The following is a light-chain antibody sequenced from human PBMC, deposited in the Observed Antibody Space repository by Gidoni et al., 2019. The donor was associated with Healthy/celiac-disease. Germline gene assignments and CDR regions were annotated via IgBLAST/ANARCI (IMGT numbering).Light chain of an antibody. J-gene: IGKJ4*01. CDR2: WAS. Sequence: IVLTQSPDSLSLSLCEWATINCKSSQSVLYSSNNNNYLAWYQQKPGKPPKLLIYWASTRESGVPERFSGRGSGTDFTLTISSLQAEDVAVYYCQQYYSNPLTFGGGTKVEIK. CDR3: QQYYSNPLT. V-gene: IGKV4-1*01. CDR1: QSVLYSSNNNNY.